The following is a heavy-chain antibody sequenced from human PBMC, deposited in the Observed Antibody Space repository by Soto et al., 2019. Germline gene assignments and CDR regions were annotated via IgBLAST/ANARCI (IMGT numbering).Heavy chain of an antibody. CDR1: GFTFSSYG. J-gene: IGHJ2*01. CDR2: IWYDGSNK. Sequence: QVQLVESEGGVVQPGRSLRLSCAASGFTFSSYGMHWVRQAPGKGLEWVAVIWYDGSNKYYADSVKGRFTISRDNSKNTLYLQMNSLRAEDTAVYYCARPYSGYDPYWYFDLWGRGTLVTVSS. V-gene: IGHV3-33*01. CDR3: ARPYSGYDPYWYFDL. D-gene: IGHD5-12*01.